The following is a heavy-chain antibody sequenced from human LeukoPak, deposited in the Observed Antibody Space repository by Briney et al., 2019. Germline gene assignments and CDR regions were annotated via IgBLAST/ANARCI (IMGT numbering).Heavy chain of an antibody. Sequence: ASVKVSCKASGYTFTSYYMHWVRQAPGQGLEWMGLINPSGGSTNYAQKFQGRVTMTRNTSTSTLYMELSSLRSEDTAVYYCARVAIGSGWYYFDYWGQGTLVTVSS. CDR3: ARVAIGSGWYYFDY. J-gene: IGHJ4*02. CDR2: INPSGGST. D-gene: IGHD6-19*01. CDR1: GYTFTSYY. V-gene: IGHV1-46*01.